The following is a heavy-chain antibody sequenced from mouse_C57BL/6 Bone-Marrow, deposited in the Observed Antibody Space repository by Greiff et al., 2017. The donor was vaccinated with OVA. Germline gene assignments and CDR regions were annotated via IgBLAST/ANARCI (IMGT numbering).Heavy chain of an antibody. CDR1: GYAFTNYL. CDR2: INPGSGGT. D-gene: IGHD2-2*01. V-gene: IGHV1-54*01. J-gene: IGHJ2*01. Sequence: QVQLKQSGAELVRPGTSVKVSCKASGYAFTNYLIEWVKQRPGQGLEWIGVINPGSGGTNYNEKFKGKATMTADKSTSTAYMHLSSLTSEDSAVYFCARRGRSTMVTSGYYFDYWGQGTTLTVSS. CDR3: ARRGRSTMVTSGYYFDY.